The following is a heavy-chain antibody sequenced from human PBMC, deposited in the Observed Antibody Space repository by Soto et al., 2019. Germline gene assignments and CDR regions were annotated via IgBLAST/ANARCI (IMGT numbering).Heavy chain of an antibody. CDR3: ARRGGSSSGYYYYAMDV. V-gene: IGHV4-31*03. CDR2: IYSNGDT. Sequence: SETLSLTCSVSSDSVNSGGYYWSWIRQHPGKGLEWIGYIYSNGDTYYNPSLKSRVTISVDTSKNQFSLNLTSVTAADTAVYYCARRGGSSSGYYYYAMDVWGQGTTVTVSS. D-gene: IGHD6-6*01. J-gene: IGHJ6*02. CDR1: SDSVNSGGYY.